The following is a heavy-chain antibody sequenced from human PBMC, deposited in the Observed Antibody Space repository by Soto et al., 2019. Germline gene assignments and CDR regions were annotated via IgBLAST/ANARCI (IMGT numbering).Heavy chain of an antibody. V-gene: IGHV3-23*01. J-gene: IGHJ6*03. Sequence: GGSLRLSCAASGFTFISYAMSWVRQAPGKGLEWVSAISGSGGSTYYADSVKGRFTISRDNSKNTLYLQMNSLRAEDTAVYYCAKDRYSSSSQVYYYYYMDVWGKGTTVTVSS. CDR2: ISGSGGST. CDR3: AKDRYSSSSQVYYYYYMDV. D-gene: IGHD6-6*01. CDR1: GFTFISYA.